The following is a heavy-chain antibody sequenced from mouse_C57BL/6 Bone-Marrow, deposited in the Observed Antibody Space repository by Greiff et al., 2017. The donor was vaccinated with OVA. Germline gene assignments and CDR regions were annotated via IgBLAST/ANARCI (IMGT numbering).Heavy chain of an antibody. CDR1: GYAFSSSW. V-gene: IGHV1-82*01. CDR2: IYPGDGDT. J-gene: IGHJ4*01. Sequence: VQLQQSGPELVKPGASVKISCKASGYAFSSSWMNWVKQRPGKGLEWIGRIYPGDGDTNYNGKFKGKATLTADKSSSTAYMQLSSLTSEDSAVYFCARGLRPPYAMDYWGQGTSVTVSS. D-gene: IGHD2-2*01. CDR3: ARGLRPPYAMDY.